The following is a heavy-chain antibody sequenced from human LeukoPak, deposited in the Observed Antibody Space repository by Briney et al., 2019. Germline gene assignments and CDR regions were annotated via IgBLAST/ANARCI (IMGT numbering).Heavy chain of an antibody. CDR3: AKVMTRTMVRGVPPSDY. CDR1: GFTFSSYA. CDR2: ISGSGGST. Sequence: GGSLRLSCAASGFTFSSYAMSWVRQAPGKGLEWVSTISGSGGSTYYADSVKGRFTISRDNSKNTLYLQMNSLRAEDTAVYYCAKVMTRTMVRGVPPSDYWGQGTLVTVSS. J-gene: IGHJ4*02. V-gene: IGHV3-23*01. D-gene: IGHD3-10*01.